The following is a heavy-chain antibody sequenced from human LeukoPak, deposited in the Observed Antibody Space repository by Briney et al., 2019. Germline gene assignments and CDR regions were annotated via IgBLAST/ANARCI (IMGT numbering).Heavy chain of an antibody. J-gene: IGHJ3*01. CDR1: GFTFKNYW. V-gene: IGHV3-7*01. D-gene: IGHD2-15*01. Sequence: GGSLTLLCALAGFTFKNYWMNWVRQAQGKGREWVAKIKKDGSEKHYVGSVKGRFTISRDNSKNSLYLQMNSLRVDDTAVYYCARDRGGAESHGFDAFDLWGQGTIVTVSS. CDR2: IKKDGSEK. CDR3: ARDRGGAESHGFDAFDL.